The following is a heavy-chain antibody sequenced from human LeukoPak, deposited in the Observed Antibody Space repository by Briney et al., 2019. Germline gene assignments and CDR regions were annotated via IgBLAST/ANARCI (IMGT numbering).Heavy chain of an antibody. Sequence: GGSLTLSCAASGFTFGDYAMSWVRQAPGKGLEWISAITGTISGGVTYYIDSVKGRFTISRDNSKNTMYLQMNSLRVEDTAVYYCAKDDVTGFGDYDAFDIWGQGTMVTVSS. J-gene: IGHJ3*02. CDR3: AKDDVTGFGDYDAFDI. V-gene: IGHV3-23*01. CDR1: GFTFGDYA. CDR2: ITGTISGGVT. D-gene: IGHD4-17*01.